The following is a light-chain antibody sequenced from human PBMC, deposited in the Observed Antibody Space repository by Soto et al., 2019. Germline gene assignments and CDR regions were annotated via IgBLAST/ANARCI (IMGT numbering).Light chain of an antibody. CDR1: QSISNW. J-gene: IGKJ1*01. Sequence: DIEMTQSPSSLSASVGDRVTITCRASQSISNWLTWYQQKPGTAPKLLIYHASNLQSGVPSSFSGSGSGTEFTLTISSMQPDAFATYYCQQYTSYSFGQGTQVDIK. V-gene: IGKV1-5*01. CDR2: HAS. CDR3: QQYTSYS.